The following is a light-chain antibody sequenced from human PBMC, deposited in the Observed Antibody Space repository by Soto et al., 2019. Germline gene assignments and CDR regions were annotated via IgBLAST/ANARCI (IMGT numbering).Light chain of an antibody. CDR3: LQYYDFPYT. V-gene: IGKV1-6*01. J-gene: IGKJ2*01. CDR2: AAS. Sequence: IQMTQSPSTLSGSVGDRVIITCRASQDIRVDVGWLQQRPGHAPNLLIYAASTLHTGVPSTFNGSGSGTDFTLTINDLQPVDVATYFCLQYYDFPYTVGLGTKVHIK. CDR1: QDIRVD.